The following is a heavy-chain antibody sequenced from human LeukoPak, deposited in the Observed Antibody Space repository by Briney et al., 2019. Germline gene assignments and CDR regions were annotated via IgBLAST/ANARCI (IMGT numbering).Heavy chain of an antibody. D-gene: IGHD3-22*01. V-gene: IGHV3-48*01. CDR2: ISSSSSTI. CDR1: GFTFSSYS. CDR3: ASDIEYYDSSPY. J-gene: IGHJ4*02. Sequence: GGSLRLSCAASGFTFSSYSMNWVRQTPGKGPEWVSYISSSSSTIYYADSVKGRFTISRDNAKNSLYLQMNSLRAEDTAVYYCASDIEYYDSSPYWGQGTLVTVSS.